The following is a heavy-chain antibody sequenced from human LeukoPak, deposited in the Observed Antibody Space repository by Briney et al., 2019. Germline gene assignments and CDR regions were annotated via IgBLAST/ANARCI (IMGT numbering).Heavy chain of an antibody. J-gene: IGHJ4*02. D-gene: IGHD6-13*01. CDR2: ISSGGSTI. Sequence: GSLRLSCAVSGFTFSDYYMSWIRQAPGKGLEWVSYISSGGSTISHADSVKGRFTISRDNAENSLYLQMNSLRAEDTAVYYCARRAPAGRCFDYWGQGTLVTVSS. CDR1: GFTFSDYY. CDR3: ARRAPAGRCFDY. V-gene: IGHV3-11*01.